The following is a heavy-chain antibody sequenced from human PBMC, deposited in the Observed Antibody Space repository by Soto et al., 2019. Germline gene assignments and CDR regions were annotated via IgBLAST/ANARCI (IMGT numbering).Heavy chain of an antibody. CDR1: GDSIISDNR. Sequence: SETLYLTCAVSGDSIISDNRWACFHQPPGEGLEWIGEISQSGATKYNPSLASRVTISADKSKNQFSLRLTSMTAADTAVYYCAKKVPAALRLYYFFGLDVWGQGTTVTVSS. D-gene: IGHD2-15*01. CDR2: ISQSGAT. V-gene: IGHV4-4*02. CDR3: AKKVPAALRLYYFFGLDV. J-gene: IGHJ6*02.